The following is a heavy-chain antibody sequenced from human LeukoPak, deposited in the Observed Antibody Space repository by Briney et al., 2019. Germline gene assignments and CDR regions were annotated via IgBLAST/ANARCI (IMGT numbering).Heavy chain of an antibody. V-gene: IGHV3-30*04. J-gene: IGHJ4*02. CDR1: GIPFSNYA. CDR3: ERDGIRFGSGTYYPN. Sequence: PGRSLRLSCAASGIPFSNYAMHWVRQAPGKGLEWVALISYDGSNKYYADSVKGRFTISRYNSKHTLYLQMNSLRAEDTAIYYCERDGIRFGSGTYYPNWGQGTLVTVSS. CDR2: ISYDGSNK. D-gene: IGHD3-10*01.